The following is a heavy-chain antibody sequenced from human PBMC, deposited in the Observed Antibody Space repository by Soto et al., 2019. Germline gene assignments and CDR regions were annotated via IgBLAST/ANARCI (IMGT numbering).Heavy chain of an antibody. CDR3: ARGAQCSGGTCYSGDY. CDR2: ISSSGSTI. Sequence: PGGSLRLSCAASGFTFSSYSMNWVRQAPGKGLEWVSYISSSGSTIYYADSVKGRFTISRDKAKNSLYLQMNSLRDEDTAVYYCARGAQCSGGTCYSGDYWGQGTLVTVSS. D-gene: IGHD2-15*01. V-gene: IGHV3-48*02. J-gene: IGHJ4*02. CDR1: GFTFSSYS.